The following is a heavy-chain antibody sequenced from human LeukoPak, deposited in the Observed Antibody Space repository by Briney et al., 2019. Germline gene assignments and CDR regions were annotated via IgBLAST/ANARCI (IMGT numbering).Heavy chain of an antibody. V-gene: IGHV3-30*04. CDR2: ISYDGSNK. J-gene: IGHJ3*02. CDR1: GFTFSSYA. CDR3: ASAGGGKEYYYDSSGYAALDAFDI. D-gene: IGHD3-22*01. Sequence: QAGGSLRLSCAASGFTFSSYAMHWVRQAPGKGLEWVAVISYDGSNKYYADSVKGRFTISRDNSKNTLYLQMNSLRAEDTAVYYCASAGGGKEYYYDSSGYAALDAFDIWGQGTMVTVSS.